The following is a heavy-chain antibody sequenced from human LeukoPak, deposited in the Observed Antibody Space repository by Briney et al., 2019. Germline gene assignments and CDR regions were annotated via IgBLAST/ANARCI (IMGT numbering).Heavy chain of an antibody. J-gene: IGHJ4*02. Sequence: GGSLRLSCAASGFTVSSNYMSWVRQAPGKGLEWVSVIYSGGSTYYADSVKGRFTISRDNSKNTLYLQMNSLRAEDAAVYYCAKDGDYYGSGSYSDEYYFDYWGQGTLVTVSS. CDR3: AKDGDYYGSGSYSDEYYFDY. D-gene: IGHD3-10*01. CDR2: IYSGGST. V-gene: IGHV3-53*05. CDR1: GFTVSSNY.